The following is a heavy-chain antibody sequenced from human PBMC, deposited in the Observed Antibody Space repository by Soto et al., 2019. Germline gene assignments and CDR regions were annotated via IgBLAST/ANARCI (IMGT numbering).Heavy chain of an antibody. J-gene: IGHJ6*02. CDR3: AKVTKRAAAGRYEYYKYGMDV. CDR2: ISGSGGSS. Sequence: WGSLRLSCAAAGFAFGTYAITCFRHAPCKCLEWVSVISGSGGSSYYAASVKGRFTISRDNSKNTLFLQMNGLRAEDTAVYYCAKVTKRAAAGRYEYYKYGMDVWGQGTTVTVSS. D-gene: IGHD6-13*01. V-gene: IGHV3-23*01. CDR1: GFAFGTYA.